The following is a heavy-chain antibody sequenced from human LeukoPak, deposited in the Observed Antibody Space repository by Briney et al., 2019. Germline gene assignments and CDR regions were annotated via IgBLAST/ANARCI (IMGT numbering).Heavy chain of an antibody. J-gene: IGHJ4*02. CDR1: GFTFSSYA. CDR2: ISGSGGST. V-gene: IGHV3-23*01. Sequence: PGGSLRLSCAASGFTFSSYAMSWVRQAPGKGLEWVSAISGSGGSTYYADSVEGRFTISRDNSKNTLYLQMNSLRAEDTAVYYCARDGASGSYYNFDYWGQGTLVTVSS. D-gene: IGHD1-26*01. CDR3: ARDGASGSYYNFDY.